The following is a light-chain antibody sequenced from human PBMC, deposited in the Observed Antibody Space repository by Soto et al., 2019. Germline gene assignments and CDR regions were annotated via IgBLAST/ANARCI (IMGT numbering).Light chain of an antibody. CDR2: GAY. CDR1: QTVNSNY. V-gene: IGKV3-20*01. CDR3: QQYGSSPFT. Sequence: EIVLTQSPGTLSLSPGERATLSCRASQTVNSNYLAWYQQKPGQAPRLIIYGAYSRATGIPDRISGSGDGTDFTLTISGLEPEDFAVYYCQQYGSSPFTFGPGTKVEIK. J-gene: IGKJ3*01.